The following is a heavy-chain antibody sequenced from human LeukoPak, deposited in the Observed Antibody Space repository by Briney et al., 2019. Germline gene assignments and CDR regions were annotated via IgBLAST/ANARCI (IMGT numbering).Heavy chain of an antibody. J-gene: IGHJ4*02. V-gene: IGHV3-30*02. D-gene: IGHD6-19*01. CDR2: IRYDGSKK. Sequence: GGSLRLTCAASVFTFSSYGMNWVRQAPGKGLEWVACIRYDGSKKYYADSVKGRFTISRDNAKNSLYLQMNSLRAEDTAVYYCARGSSGWFDYFDYWGQGTLVTVSS. CDR3: ARGSSGWFDYFDY. CDR1: VFTFSSYG.